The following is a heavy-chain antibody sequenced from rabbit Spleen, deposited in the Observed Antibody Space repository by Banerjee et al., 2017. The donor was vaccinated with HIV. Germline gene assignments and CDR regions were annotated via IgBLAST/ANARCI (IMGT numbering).Heavy chain of an antibody. Sequence: QEQLEESGGDLVKPEGSLTLTCTASGFSFITRYYICWVRQAPGKGLEWIACIITGNNPGTRYATWAKGRFTISKTSSTTVTLQMTSLTAADTATYFCARDAANSGGDEFGLWGPGTLVTVS. V-gene: IGHV1S45*01. CDR2: IITGNNPGT. CDR3: ARDAANSGGDEFGL. J-gene: IGHJ4*01. CDR1: GFSFITRYY. D-gene: IGHD1-1*01.